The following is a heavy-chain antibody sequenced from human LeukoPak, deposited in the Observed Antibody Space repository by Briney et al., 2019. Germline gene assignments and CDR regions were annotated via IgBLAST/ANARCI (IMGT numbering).Heavy chain of an antibody. V-gene: IGHV3-21*01. Sequence: GGSLRLSCAASGFTFSSYSMNWVRHAPGKGLEWVSSISSSSSYIYYADSVKGGFTIFRDNAKNSLYLQMNSLRAEATAVYYCARSPRSMVRGVITHDYWGQGTLVTVSS. CDR2: ISSSSSYI. J-gene: IGHJ4*02. CDR1: GFTFSSYS. CDR3: ARSPRSMVRGVITHDY. D-gene: IGHD3-10*01.